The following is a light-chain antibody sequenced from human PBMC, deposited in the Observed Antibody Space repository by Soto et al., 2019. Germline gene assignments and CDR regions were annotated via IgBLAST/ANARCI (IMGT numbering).Light chain of an antibody. J-gene: IGLJ1*01. CDR3: CSYTSSSTPGV. Sequence: QSALTQPASGSGSPGQAITISCTGTSSDVGGYNYVSWYQQHPGKAPQLRIYDVSDRPSGVSNRFSASKSGNTASLTISGLQAEDEADYYCCSYTSSSTPGVFGTGTTLTVL. CDR1: SSDVGGYNY. CDR2: DVS. V-gene: IGLV2-14*03.